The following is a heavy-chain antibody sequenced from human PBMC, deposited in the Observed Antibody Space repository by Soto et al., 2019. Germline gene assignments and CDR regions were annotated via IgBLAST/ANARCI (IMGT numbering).Heavy chain of an antibody. CDR2: IWYDGSNK. D-gene: IGHD3-22*01. Sequence: QVQLVESGGGVVQPGRSLRLSCAASGFTFSSYGMHWVRQAPGKGLEWVAVIWYDGSNKYYADSVKGRFTISRDNSKNTLYLQMNSLRAEDTAVYYCARDSMIVEYYFDYWGQGTLVTVSS. J-gene: IGHJ4*02. CDR1: GFTFSSYG. V-gene: IGHV3-33*01. CDR3: ARDSMIVEYYFDY.